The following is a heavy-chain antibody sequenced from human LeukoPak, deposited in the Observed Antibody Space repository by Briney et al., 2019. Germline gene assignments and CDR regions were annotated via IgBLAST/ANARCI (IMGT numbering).Heavy chain of an antibody. J-gene: IGHJ3*02. D-gene: IGHD5-12*01. CDR1: GYTFTGYY. V-gene: IGHV1-2*02. Sequence: ASVKVSCKASGYTFTGYYMHWVRQAPGQGLEWMGWINPNSGGTNYAQKFQGRVTMTRDTSISTAYMELSRLRSDDTAVYYCAIDLYDGYADAFDIWGQGTMVTVSS. CDR3: AIDLYDGYADAFDI. CDR2: INPNSGGT.